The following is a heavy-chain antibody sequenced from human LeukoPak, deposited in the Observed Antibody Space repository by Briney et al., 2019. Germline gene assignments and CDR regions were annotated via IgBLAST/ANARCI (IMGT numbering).Heavy chain of an antibody. CDR3: ARGPLGGAGYYYGMDV. CDR1: GYTFTSYD. CDR2: MNPNSGNI. V-gene: IGHV1-8*01. Sequence: GASVEVSCKASGYTFTSYDINWVRQATGQGLEWMGWMNPNSGNIGYAQKFQGRVTMTRNTSISTAYMELSSLRSEDTAVYYCARGPLGGAGYYYGMDVWGQGTTVTVSS. J-gene: IGHJ6*02.